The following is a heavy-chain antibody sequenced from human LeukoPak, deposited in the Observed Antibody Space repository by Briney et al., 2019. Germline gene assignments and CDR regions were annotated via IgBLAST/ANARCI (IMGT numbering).Heavy chain of an antibody. CDR2: INPNSGGT. Sequence: ASVKVSCKASGYTFTGYYMHWVRQAPGQGLEWMGWINPNSGGTNYAQKFQGRVTMTRDTSISTAYMELRSLRSDDTAVYYCARNYYDSSGYYSWGQGTLVTVSS. J-gene: IGHJ4*02. CDR1: GYTFTGYY. V-gene: IGHV1-2*02. CDR3: ARNYYDSSGYYS. D-gene: IGHD3-22*01.